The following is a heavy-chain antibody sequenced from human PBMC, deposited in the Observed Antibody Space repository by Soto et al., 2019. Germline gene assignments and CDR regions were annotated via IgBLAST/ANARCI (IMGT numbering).Heavy chain of an antibody. CDR2: IYSGGTT. V-gene: IGHV3-53*01. D-gene: IGHD3-3*01. CDR1: GITVSSNY. J-gene: IGHJ4*02. CDR3: ARCSGDLWRGYSKYYFDD. Sequence: GGSLRLSCAASGITVSSNYMSWVRQAPGKGLEWVSIIYSGGTTYYADSVKGRLTISRDSSNNTLYLQMNSLKVEDTAVYYCARCSGDLWRGYSKYYFDDWGQGTLVTVSS.